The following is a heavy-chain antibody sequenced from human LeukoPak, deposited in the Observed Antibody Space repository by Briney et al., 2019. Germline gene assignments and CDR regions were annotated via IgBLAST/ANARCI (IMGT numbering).Heavy chain of an antibody. CDR3: ARGGWYGFIVY. CDR1: GFAFSTYA. Sequence: GGSLRLSCAASGFAFSTYAMTWVRQAPGKGLEWVSYISTGGSTIYYADSVKGRFTISRDNAKNSLYLQMDSLRAEDTAVYYCARGGWYGFIVYWGQGTLVTVSS. D-gene: IGHD6-19*01. V-gene: IGHV3-48*04. J-gene: IGHJ4*02. CDR2: ISTGGSTI.